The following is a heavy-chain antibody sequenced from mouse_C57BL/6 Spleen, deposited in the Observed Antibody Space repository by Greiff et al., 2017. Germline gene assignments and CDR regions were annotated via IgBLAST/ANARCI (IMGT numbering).Heavy chain of an antibody. CDR2: IRNKANGYTT. CDR3: ARSSLITTLRYWYFDV. V-gene: IGHV7-3*01. D-gene: IGHD1-1*01. Sequence: EVKLEESGGGLVQPGGSLSLSCAASGFTFTDYYMSWVRQPPGKALEWLGFIRNKANGYTTEYSASVKGLFTISRDNSQSSLYLQMNALRAEDSATDYGARSSLITTLRYWYFDVWGTGTTVTVSS. CDR1: GFTFTDYY. J-gene: IGHJ1*03.